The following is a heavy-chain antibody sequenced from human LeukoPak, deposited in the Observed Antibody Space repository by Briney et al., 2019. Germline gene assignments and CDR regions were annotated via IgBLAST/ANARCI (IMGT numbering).Heavy chain of an antibody. CDR3: ARAEYCSSTSCYSGGRLYSSSAGDY. Sequence: ASVTVSCKASGYTFTSYGISWVRQAPGQGLEWMGWISAYNGNTNYAQKLQGRVTMTTDTSTRTAYMELRSLRSDDTAVYYCARAEYCSSTSCYSGGRLYSSSAGDYWGQGTPVTVSS. D-gene: IGHD2-2*01. V-gene: IGHV1-18*01. CDR1: GYTFTSYG. CDR2: ISAYNGNT. J-gene: IGHJ4*02.